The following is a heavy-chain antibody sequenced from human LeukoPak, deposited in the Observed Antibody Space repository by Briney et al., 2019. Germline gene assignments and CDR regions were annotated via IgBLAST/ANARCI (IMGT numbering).Heavy chain of an antibody. CDR3: ARAGVDWNMGAYYYYYMDV. D-gene: IGHD1/OR15-1a*01. Sequence: VASVKVSCKASGYTFTDYYMHWVRQAPGQGLEWMGWINPHSGGTDHAQKFQGRVTMTRDTSISTAYMELSRLRSDDTAVYYCARAGVDWNMGAYYYYYMDVWGKGTTVTVSS. CDR2: INPHSGGT. V-gene: IGHV1-2*02. CDR1: GYTFTDYY. J-gene: IGHJ6*03.